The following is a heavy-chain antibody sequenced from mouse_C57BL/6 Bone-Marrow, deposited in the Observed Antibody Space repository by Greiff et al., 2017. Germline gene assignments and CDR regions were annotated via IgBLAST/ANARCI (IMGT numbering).Heavy chain of an antibody. CDR3: ARFDYEYFDV. V-gene: IGHV1-81*01. D-gene: IGHD2-4*01. CDR2: IYPRSGNT. CDR1: GYTFTSYG. Sequence: VQLQQSGAELARPGASVKLSCKASGYTFTSYGISWVKQRTGQGLEWIGEIYPRSGNTYYNEKFKGKATLTADKSSSTAYMELRSLTSEDSAVYFCARFDYEYFDVWGTGTTVTVSS. J-gene: IGHJ1*03.